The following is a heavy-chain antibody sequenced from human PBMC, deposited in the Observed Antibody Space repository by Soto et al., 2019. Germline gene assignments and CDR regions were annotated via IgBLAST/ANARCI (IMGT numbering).Heavy chain of an antibody. CDR1: ENTFSTYL. CDR3: AGPHDRAGLGT. CDR2: HNGYNGQT. J-gene: IGHJ5*02. Sequence: AASVKVSCKASENTFSTYLVHWVRQVHGQGLEWMGWHNGYNGQTEYSQKFQGRVTITRDTSAKTAYLELRSLTSEDTAVYYCAGPHDRAGLGTWGQGTLVTVSS. V-gene: IGHV1-3*01. D-gene: IGHD1-1*01.